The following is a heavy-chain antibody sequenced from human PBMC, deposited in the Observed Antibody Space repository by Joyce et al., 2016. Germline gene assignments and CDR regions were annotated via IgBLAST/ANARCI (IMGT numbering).Heavy chain of an antibody. CDR1: GFAFSHCG. CDR2: IWEDGNKK. D-gene: IGHD4-17*01. CDR3: ARDSKNGDAVLPFDL. Sequence: QVQLVESGGGVVQPGKSLRLSCAASGFAFSHCGVHWGRQAPGKGREWVAVIWEDGNKKYYGDAVKGRFTISRDNSNNTLYLQMNRLRAEDTAVYYCARDSKNGDAVLPFDLWGQGTLVTVSS. V-gene: IGHV3-33*01. J-gene: IGHJ4*02.